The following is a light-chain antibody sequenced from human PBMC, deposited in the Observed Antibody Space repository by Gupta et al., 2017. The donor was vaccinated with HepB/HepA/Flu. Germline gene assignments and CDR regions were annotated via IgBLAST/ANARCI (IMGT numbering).Light chain of an antibody. CDR1: SSDVGGYNY. J-gene: IGLJ3*02. Sequence: QSPLTQPASVSGSPGQSLTISCTGTSSDVGGYNYVSWYQQHPGKAPKLMIYDVSNRPSGVSNRFSGSKSGNTASLTISGLQAEDEADYYCSSYTSSSTWVFGGGTKLTVL. V-gene: IGLV2-14*03. CDR2: DVS. CDR3: SSYTSSSTWV.